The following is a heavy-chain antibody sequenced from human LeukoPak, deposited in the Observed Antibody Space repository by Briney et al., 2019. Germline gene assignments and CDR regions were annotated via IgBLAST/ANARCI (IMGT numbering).Heavy chain of an antibody. J-gene: IGHJ5*02. CDR2: ISSSGSTI. CDR1: GFTFSDYY. V-gene: IGHV3-11*01. CDR3: AAIAARTLGWFDP. D-gene: IGHD6-6*01. Sequence: PGGSLRLSCAASGFTFSDYYMSWIRQAPGKGLEWVSYISSSGSTIYYADSVKGRFTISRDNAKNSLYLQMNSLRAEDTAVYYCAAIAARTLGWFDPWGQGTLVTVSS.